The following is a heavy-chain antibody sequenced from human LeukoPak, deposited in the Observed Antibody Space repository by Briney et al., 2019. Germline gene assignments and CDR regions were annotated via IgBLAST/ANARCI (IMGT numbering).Heavy chain of an antibody. Sequence: PSETLSLTCTVSGYSISSSYYWGWIRQPPGKGLEWIGSIYYSGSTYYNPSLKSRVTISVDTSKNQFSLKLSSVTAADTAVYYCARDRRWLRNLGWFDPWGQGTLVTVSS. D-gene: IGHD5-24*01. J-gene: IGHJ5*02. CDR1: GYSISSSYY. CDR3: ARDRRWLRNLGWFDP. V-gene: IGHV4-38-2*02. CDR2: IYYSGST.